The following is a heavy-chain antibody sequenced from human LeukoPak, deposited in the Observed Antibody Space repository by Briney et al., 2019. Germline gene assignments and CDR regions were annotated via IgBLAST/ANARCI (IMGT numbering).Heavy chain of an antibody. CDR3: ASRGYYDSSGVDY. J-gene: IGHJ4*02. Sequence: GGSLRLSCAASGFTFDDYGMRWVRQAPGKGLEWVCGINWNGGSTGYADSVKGRFTISRDNSKNTLYLQMNSVRAEDTAVYYCASRGYYDSSGVDYWGQGTLVTVSS. CDR2: INWNGGST. CDR1: GFTFDDYG. D-gene: IGHD3-22*01. V-gene: IGHV3-20*04.